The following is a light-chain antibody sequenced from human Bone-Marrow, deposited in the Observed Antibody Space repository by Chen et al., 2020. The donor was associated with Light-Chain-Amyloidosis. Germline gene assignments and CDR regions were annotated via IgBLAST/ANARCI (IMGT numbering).Light chain of an antibody. Sequence: QSALPQPASVSGSPGQSSTISCTGTSSDVGSYNLVSWYQQHPGKAPKLMIYEVSKRPSGVSNRFSGSKSGNTASLTISGLQAEDEADYYCCSYAGSSTPWVFGGGTKLTVL. J-gene: IGLJ3*02. CDR3: CSYAGSSTPWV. CDR2: EVS. V-gene: IGLV2-23*02. CDR1: SSDVGSYNL.